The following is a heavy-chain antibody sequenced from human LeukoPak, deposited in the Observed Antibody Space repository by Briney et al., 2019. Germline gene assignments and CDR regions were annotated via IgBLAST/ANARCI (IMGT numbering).Heavy chain of an antibody. CDR3: ARLTSKGYQLLNFDY. CDR2: IYYSGST. Sequence: SETLSLTCTVSGDSISSYYWSWIRQPPGKGLEWIGYIYYSGSTNYNPSLKSRVTISVDTSKNQFSLKLSSVTAADTAVYYCARLTSKGYQLLNFDYWGQGTLVTVSS. D-gene: IGHD2-2*01. CDR1: GDSISSYY. J-gene: IGHJ4*02. V-gene: IGHV4-59*08.